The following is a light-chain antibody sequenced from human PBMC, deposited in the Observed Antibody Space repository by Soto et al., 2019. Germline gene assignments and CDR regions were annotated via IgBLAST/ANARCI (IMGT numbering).Light chain of an antibody. Sequence: EIVLTQSPGTLSLSPGDRATLYCRASQSVSSSNLAWYQQKRGQSPRLLIYGASSRATGIPDRFSGSGSGPDFSLTISRLEPEDFAVYFCQHYGSSPWTVGQGTKVDIK. CDR1: QSVSSSN. V-gene: IGKV3-20*01. J-gene: IGKJ1*01. CDR2: GAS. CDR3: QHYGSSPWT.